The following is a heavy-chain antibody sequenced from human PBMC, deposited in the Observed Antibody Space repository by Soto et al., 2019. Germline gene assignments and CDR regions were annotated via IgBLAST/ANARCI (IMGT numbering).Heavy chain of an antibody. J-gene: IGHJ4*02. CDR3: ARSPRPMIVPPFDY. CDR2: ISSNGGST. Sequence: GGSLRLSCAASGFTFSSYAMHWVRQAPGKGLEYVSAISSNGGSTYYANSVKSRFTISRDNSKNTLYLQMGSLRAEDMAVYYCARSPRPMIVPPFDYWGQGTLVTVSS. D-gene: IGHD3-22*01. V-gene: IGHV3-64*01. CDR1: GFTFSSYA.